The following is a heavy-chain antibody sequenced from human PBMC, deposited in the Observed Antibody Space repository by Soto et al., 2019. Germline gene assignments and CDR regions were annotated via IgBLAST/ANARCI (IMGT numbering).Heavy chain of an antibody. V-gene: IGHV3-7*01. J-gene: IGHJ4*02. CDR2: IKQDGSEK. CDR3: TRRITAAGAYDY. Sequence: GSLRLSCAASGFTFSSSWMSWVRQAAGKGLECVANIKQDGSEKYYVDSVKGRFTISRDNAKNSLYLQMNSLRAEDTAVYYCTRRITAAGAYDYWGQGTLVTVSS. CDR1: GFTFSSSW. D-gene: IGHD6-13*01.